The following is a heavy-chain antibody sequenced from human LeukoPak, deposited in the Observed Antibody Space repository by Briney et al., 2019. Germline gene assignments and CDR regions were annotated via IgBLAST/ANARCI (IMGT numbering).Heavy chain of an antibody. V-gene: IGHV5-51*01. D-gene: IGHD2-8*02. CDR2: IYPGDSDI. J-gene: IGHJ5*02. CDR3: VRPAGTGRWFDP. CDR1: GYSFDSYW. Sequence: GESLKISCQGFGYSFDSYWIGWVRQMPGKGLEWMGIIYPGDSDIRYGSSFEGQVTISADTSITTAYLEWSSLKASDTAIYYCVRPAGTGRWFDPWGQGTLVTVSS.